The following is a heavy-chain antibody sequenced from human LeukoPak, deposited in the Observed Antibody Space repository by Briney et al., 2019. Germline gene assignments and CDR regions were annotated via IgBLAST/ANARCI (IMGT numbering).Heavy chain of an antibody. J-gene: IGHJ4*02. V-gene: IGHV3-53*01. Sequence: GGSLRLSCAASAFTVSSNYMSWVRPAPGKGLGWVSVIYCGGSTYYADSVKGRFTISRDNSKNTLYLQMNSLRAEDTAVYYCARDIAVAGRTDYWGQGTLVTVSS. CDR2: IYCGGST. CDR1: AFTVSSNY. D-gene: IGHD6-19*01. CDR3: ARDIAVAGRTDY.